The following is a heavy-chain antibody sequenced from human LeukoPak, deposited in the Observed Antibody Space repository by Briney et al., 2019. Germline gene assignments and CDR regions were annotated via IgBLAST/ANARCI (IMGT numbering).Heavy chain of an antibody. D-gene: IGHD4-17*01. Sequence: GGSLRLSCAASGFTFSNYWMNWVRQAPGKGLEWVSYISSSGSTIYYADSVKGRFTISRDTAKNSLYLQMNSLRAEDTAVYYCASNFDYGDPFDYWGQGTLVTVSS. V-gene: IGHV3-48*04. CDR3: ASNFDYGDPFDY. J-gene: IGHJ4*02. CDR1: GFTFSNYW. CDR2: ISSSGSTI.